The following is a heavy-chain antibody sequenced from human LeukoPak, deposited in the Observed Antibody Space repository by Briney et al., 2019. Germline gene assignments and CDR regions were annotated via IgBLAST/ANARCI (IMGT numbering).Heavy chain of an antibody. D-gene: IGHD3-22*01. CDR3: ARLGFSGYDAFDI. V-gene: IGHV1-46*01. CDR1: GYSFISYY. Sequence: ASVKVSCKASGYSFISYYMHWVRQAPGQGLEWMGIFSPSGGSTNYAQKFQGRVTMTRNTSTSTVYMQLSSLRSEDTALYYWARLGFSGYDAFDIWGQGTMVTVSS. J-gene: IGHJ3*02. CDR2: FSPSGGST.